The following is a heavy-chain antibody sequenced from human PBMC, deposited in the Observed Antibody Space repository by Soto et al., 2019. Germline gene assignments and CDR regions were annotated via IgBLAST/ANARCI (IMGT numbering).Heavy chain of an antibody. CDR3: ARGGIQLSYAFDY. CDR1: GSSFSNFY. D-gene: IGHD1-1*01. J-gene: IGHJ4*02. Sequence: QVQLQESGPRLVKPSETLSLTCSVSGSSFSNFYWSWIRQPAGKGLEWIGRIYTSGATSYDPSLKSRVTMSVDTSQTQMSLSVRSVTAADTAVYFCARGGIQLSYAFDYWGPGILVTVSS. CDR2: IYTSGAT. V-gene: IGHV4-4*07.